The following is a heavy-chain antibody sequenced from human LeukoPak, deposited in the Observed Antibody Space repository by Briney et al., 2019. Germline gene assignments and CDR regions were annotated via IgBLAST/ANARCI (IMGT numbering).Heavy chain of an antibody. Sequence: VASVKVSCKVSGYTLTDLAMHWVRQAPGKGLEWMGGFDPEDGGTTYPQKFQGRVTMTEDTSTDTAYMELTSLRSEGTAVYYCATTLNTATTNPTFDYWGQGTLVTVSS. CDR2: FDPEDGGT. D-gene: IGHD4-17*01. CDR3: ATTLNTATTNPTFDY. CDR1: GYTLTDLA. V-gene: IGHV1-24*01. J-gene: IGHJ4*02.